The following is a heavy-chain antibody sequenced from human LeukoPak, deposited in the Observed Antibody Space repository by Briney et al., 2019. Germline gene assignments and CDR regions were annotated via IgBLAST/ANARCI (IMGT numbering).Heavy chain of an antibody. D-gene: IGHD3-10*01. J-gene: IGHJ5*02. CDR3: ARLAGRGDWFDP. CDR1: GGSISSHY. CDR2: IYYSGST. Sequence: SETLSHTCTVSGGSISSHYWSWIRQPPGKGLEWIGYIYYSGSTNYNPSLKSRVTISVDTSKNQFSLKLSSVTAADTAVYYCARLAGRGDWFDPWGQGTLVTVSS. V-gene: IGHV4-59*11.